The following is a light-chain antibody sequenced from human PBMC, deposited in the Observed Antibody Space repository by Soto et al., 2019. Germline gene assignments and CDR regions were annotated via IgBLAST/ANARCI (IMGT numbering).Light chain of an antibody. J-gene: IGLJ2*01. CDR3: CSFAPRSTLI. Sequence: QSVLTQPASVSGSTRQSITISCTGTSSDVGSYNLVSWYQQHPGKAPKLMIYEGGKRPSGASNRFYGSKSGNTASLTISGLQAEDEADYYCCSFAPRSTLIFGGGTKLTVL. V-gene: IGLV2-23*01. CDR1: SSDVGSYNL. CDR2: EGG.